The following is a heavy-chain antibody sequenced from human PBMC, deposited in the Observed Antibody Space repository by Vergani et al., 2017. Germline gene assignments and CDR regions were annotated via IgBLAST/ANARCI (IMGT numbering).Heavy chain of an antibody. CDR3: AKDPYCSGGSCHRPIDY. CDR1: GFTFSSYA. J-gene: IGHJ4*02. CDR2: ISGSGGST. Sequence: EVQLLESGGGLVQPGGFLRLSCAASGFTFSSYAMSWVRQAPGKGLEWVSAISGSGGSTYYADSVKGRFTISRDNSKKTLYLQMNSLRAEDTAVYYCAKDPYCSGGSCHRPIDYWGQGTLVTVSS. D-gene: IGHD2-15*01. V-gene: IGHV3-23*01.